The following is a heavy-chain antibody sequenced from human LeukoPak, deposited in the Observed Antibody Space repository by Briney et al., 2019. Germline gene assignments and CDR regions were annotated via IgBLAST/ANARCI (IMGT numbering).Heavy chain of an antibody. Sequence: SVKVSCKASGGTFSSYAISWVRQAPGQGLEWMGGIIPIFGTANYAQKFQGRVTITADESTSTAYMELSSLRPEDTAVYYCARGGHYDILTGYSSQRNYFDYWGQGTLVTVSS. J-gene: IGHJ4*01. V-gene: IGHV1-69*13. CDR3: ARGGHYDILTGYSSQRNYFDY. CDR2: IIPIFGTA. CDR1: GGTFSSYA. D-gene: IGHD3-9*01.